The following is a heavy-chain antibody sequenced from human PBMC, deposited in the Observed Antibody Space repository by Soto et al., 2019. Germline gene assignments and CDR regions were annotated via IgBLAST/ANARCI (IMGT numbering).Heavy chain of an antibody. CDR3: VRRHYDFLVDP. D-gene: IGHD3-3*01. CDR1: GLTCSSLE. V-gene: IGHV3-48*03. CDR2: ISSSGSPI. J-gene: IGHJ5*02. Sequence: GLLILPCIAAGLTCSSLEMSWVRQATGKGLEWVSYISSSGSPIDYADSVKGRFTISRDNGKSSLYLQMDSLRAEDMALEYCVRRHYDFLVDPRGQGTLVTGSS.